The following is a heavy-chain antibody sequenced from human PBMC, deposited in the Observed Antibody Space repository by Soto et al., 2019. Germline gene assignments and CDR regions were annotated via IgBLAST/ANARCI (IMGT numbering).Heavy chain of an antibody. CDR1: GFTVSSNY. J-gene: IGHJ6*02. CDR3: ASETPGIAAELHPIYYYGMDV. CDR2: IYSGGST. Sequence: GGSLRLSCAASGFTVSSNYMSWVRQAPGKGLEWVSVIYSGGSTYYADSVKGRFTISRDNSKNTLYLQMNSLRAEDTAVYYCASETPGIAAELHPIYYYGMDVWGQGTTVTVSS. V-gene: IGHV3-53*01. D-gene: IGHD6-13*01.